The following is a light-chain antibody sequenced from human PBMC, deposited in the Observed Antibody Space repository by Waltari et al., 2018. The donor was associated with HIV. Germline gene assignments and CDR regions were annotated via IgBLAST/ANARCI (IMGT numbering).Light chain of an antibody. V-gene: IGLV2-23*02. CDR1: SSDVGSYNL. CDR3: CSYAGSSSYV. J-gene: IGLJ1*01. CDR2: EVN. Sequence: HSALPQPASVSGSPGQSITIPCPGTSSDVGSYNLVSWYQKHPGKAPKLMIYEVNKRPSGVSNRFSGSKSGNTASLTISGLQAEDEADYYCCSYAGSSSYVFGSGTKVTVL.